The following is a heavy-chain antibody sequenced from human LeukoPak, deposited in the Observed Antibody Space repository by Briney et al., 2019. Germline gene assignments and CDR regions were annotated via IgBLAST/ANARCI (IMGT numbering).Heavy chain of an antibody. J-gene: IGHJ6*02. CDR1: GYTFTSYG. CDR2: ISAYNGNT. CDR3: ARATNDSSAYYWGGYYCYYGMDV. D-gene: IGHD3-22*01. Sequence: GASVKVSCKASGYTFTSYGMSWVRQAPGQGLEWVGWISAYNGNTNYAQKLQGRVTMTTDTSTSTAYMELRSLRPDDTAVYYCARATNDSSAYYWGGYYCYYGMDVWGQGTTVTVSS. V-gene: IGHV1-18*01.